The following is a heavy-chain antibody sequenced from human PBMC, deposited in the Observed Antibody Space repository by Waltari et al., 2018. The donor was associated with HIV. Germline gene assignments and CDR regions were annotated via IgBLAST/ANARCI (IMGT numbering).Heavy chain of an antibody. CDR3: ARDGGAAAGDYYYGMDV. V-gene: IGHV3-30*01. CDR1: SYA. J-gene: IGHJ6*02. Sequence: SYAMHWVRQAPGKGLEWVAVISYDGSNKYYADSVKGRFTISRDNSKNTLYLQMNSLRAEDTAVYYCARDGGAAAGDYYYGMDVWGQGTTVTVSS. CDR2: ISYDGSNK. D-gene: IGHD6-13*01.